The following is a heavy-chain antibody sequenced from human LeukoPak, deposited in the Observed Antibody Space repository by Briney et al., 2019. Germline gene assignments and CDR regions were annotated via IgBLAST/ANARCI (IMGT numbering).Heavy chain of an antibody. V-gene: IGHV3-30*02. J-gene: IGHJ4*02. D-gene: IGHD3-3*01. CDR2: IRYDGSNK. CDR1: GFTFSSYG. Sequence: QPGGSLRLSCAASGFTFSSYGMHWVRQAPGKGLEWVAFIRYDGSNKYYADSVKGRFTISRDNSKNTLYLQMNSLRAEDTAVYYCAKDFGNYDFWSGYSFYWGQGTLVTVSS. CDR3: AKDFGNYDFWSGYSFY.